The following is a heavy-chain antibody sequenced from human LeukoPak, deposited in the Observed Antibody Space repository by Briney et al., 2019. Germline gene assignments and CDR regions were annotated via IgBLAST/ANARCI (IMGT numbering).Heavy chain of an antibody. V-gene: IGHV1-2*02. CDR3: ARVSGWPHSLIDY. D-gene: IGHD6-19*01. CDR1: GYSFTAYY. J-gene: IGHJ4*02. CDR2: INPNSGGT. Sequence: ASVKVSCKASGYSFTAYYMHWVRQAPGQGLEWMGWINPNSGGTNYAQKFQGRVTMTRDTSITTAYMEMSRLRSDDTALYYCARVSGWPHSLIDYWGQGTLVTVSS.